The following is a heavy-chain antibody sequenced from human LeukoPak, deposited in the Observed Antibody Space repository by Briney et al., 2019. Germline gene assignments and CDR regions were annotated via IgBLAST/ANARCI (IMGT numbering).Heavy chain of an antibody. J-gene: IGHJ4*02. CDR2: IFYSGST. D-gene: IGHD4-17*01. V-gene: IGHV4-59*06. Sequence: PSETLSLTCTVSGGSISSYYWSWIRQPPGKGLEWIGYIFYSGSTYYNPSLKSRVSISVDTSKNQFSLKLTSMTAADTAIYYCVRGALRSELDYWGQGTLVTVSS. CDR1: GGSISSYY. CDR3: VRGALRSELDY.